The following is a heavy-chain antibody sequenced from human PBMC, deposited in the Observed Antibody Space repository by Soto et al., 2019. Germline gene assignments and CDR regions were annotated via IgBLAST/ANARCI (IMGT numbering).Heavy chain of an antibody. D-gene: IGHD5-18*01. J-gene: IGHJ2*01. CDR2: ISGSGDSR. V-gene: IGHV3-23*01. CDR3: AKDKRIIRELWLRLEL. Sequence: EVQLLESGGGLAQPGGSLRLSCAASGFTFSSYAMSWVRQAPGKGLEWVSTISGSGDSRYYADSVKGRFTISRDNSKNTVYLQMNSLGAEDTAAYYCAKDKRIIRELWLRLELWGRGTLVTVSS. CDR1: GFTFSSYA.